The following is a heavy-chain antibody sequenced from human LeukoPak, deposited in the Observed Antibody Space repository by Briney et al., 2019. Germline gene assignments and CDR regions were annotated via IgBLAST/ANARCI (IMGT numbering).Heavy chain of an antibody. D-gene: IGHD6-13*01. CDR2: ISYDGSNK. J-gene: IGHJ4*02. V-gene: IGHV3-30*03. Sequence: PGGSLRLSCAASGFSFSSYGMRWVRQAPGKGLEWVAVISYDGSNKYYADSVKGRFTISRDNSKNTLYLQMSSLRPEDTAVYYCASGGYTSSWYVVGYWGQGTLVTVSS. CDR3: ASGGYTSSWYVVGY. CDR1: GFSFSSYG.